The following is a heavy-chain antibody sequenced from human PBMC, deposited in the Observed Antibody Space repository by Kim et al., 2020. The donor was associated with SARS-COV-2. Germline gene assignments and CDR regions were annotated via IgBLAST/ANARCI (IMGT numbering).Heavy chain of an antibody. J-gene: IGHJ3*02. CDR3: TTATTMTTIDAFDI. D-gene: IGHD4-17*01. V-gene: IGHV3-15*01. Sequence: AAPVQGRFTISRDDSKTTLYLQMNSLKTEDTAVYSCTTATTMTTIDAFDIWGQGTMVTVSS.